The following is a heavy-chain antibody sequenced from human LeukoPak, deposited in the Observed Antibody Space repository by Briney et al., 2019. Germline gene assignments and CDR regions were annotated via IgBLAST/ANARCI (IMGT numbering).Heavy chain of an antibody. CDR1: GFTFSSYT. D-gene: IGHD5-24*01. CDR3: AKANGVRQLKYFDY. V-gene: IGHV3-21*01. CDR2: ISSSNTYI. Sequence: PGGSLRLSCAASGFTFSSYTLNWVRQAPGKGLEWVSSISSSNTYIFYADSVKGRFTISRDNSKNTLYLQMNSLRAEDTAVYYCAKANGVRQLKYFDYWGQGTLVTVSS. J-gene: IGHJ4*02.